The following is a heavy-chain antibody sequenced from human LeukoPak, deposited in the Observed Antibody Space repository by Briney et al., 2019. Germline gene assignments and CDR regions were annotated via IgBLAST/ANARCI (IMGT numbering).Heavy chain of an antibody. CDR2: VCYSGNT. J-gene: IGHJ5*02. D-gene: IGHD1-26*01. V-gene: IGHV4-39*02. Sequence: PSETLSLTCTVSGGSISSSSYYWGWIRQPPGKGLEWIGSVCYSGNTSYNPSLKSRVTIFVDTSKNHFSLKLSSVTAADTAVYYCARSSSDNWFDPWGQGTLVTVSS. CDR1: GGSISSSSYY. CDR3: ARSSSDNWFDP.